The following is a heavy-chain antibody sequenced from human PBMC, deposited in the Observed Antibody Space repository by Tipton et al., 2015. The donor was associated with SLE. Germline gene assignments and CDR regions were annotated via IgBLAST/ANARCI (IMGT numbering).Heavy chain of an antibody. CDR2: IYYSGST. CDR3: ARYCGSATCLGFWFS. V-gene: IGHV4-59*12. D-gene: IGHD2-2*01. J-gene: IGHJ5*02. Sequence: TLSLTCTVPGGSISSYYWSWIRQPPGKGLEWIGYIYYSGSTNYNPSLKSRVTISVDTSKNQFSLRLNSVTAADTAVYYCARYCGSATCLGFWFSWGQGTLVTVSS. CDR1: GGSISSYY.